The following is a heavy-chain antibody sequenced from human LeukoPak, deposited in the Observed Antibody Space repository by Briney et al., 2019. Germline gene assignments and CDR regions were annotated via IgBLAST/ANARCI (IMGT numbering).Heavy chain of an antibody. V-gene: IGHV3-9*01. CDR3: AKGTTILKDY. J-gene: IGHJ4*02. Sequence: PGGSLRLSCAASGFTFDDYAMHWVRQAPGKGLEWVSGISWNSGSIGYADSVKGRFTISRDNSKNTLYLQMNSLRAEDTAVYYCAKGTTILKDYWGQGTLVTVSS. CDR2: ISWNSGSI. D-gene: IGHD1-1*01. CDR1: GFTFDDYA.